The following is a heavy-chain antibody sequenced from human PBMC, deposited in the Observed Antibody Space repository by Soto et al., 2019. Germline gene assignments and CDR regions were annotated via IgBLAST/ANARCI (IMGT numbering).Heavy chain of an antibody. J-gene: IGHJ5*02. V-gene: IGHV1-69*13. CDR2: IIPIFGTA. D-gene: IGHD2-21*02. Sequence: GASVKVSCKASGGTFSSYAISWVRQAPGQGLEWMGGIIPIFGTANYAQKFQGRVTITADESTSTAYMELSSLRSEDTAVYYCAREGRHIVVVTAIRYNWLDPWGQGTLVTVSS. CDR3: AREGRHIVVVTAIRYNWLDP. CDR1: GGTFSSYA.